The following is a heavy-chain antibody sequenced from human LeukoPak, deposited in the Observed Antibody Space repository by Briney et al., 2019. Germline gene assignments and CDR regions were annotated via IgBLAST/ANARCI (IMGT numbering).Heavy chain of an antibody. V-gene: IGHV1-18*01. CDR2: TSAYNGKT. Sequence: ASVKVSCKASGYTFTSYGISWVRQAHGQGKEWMGWTSAYNGKTSYEQKLQGRVTITTDTSTSTAYMELRSLRSDDTAVYYCAIHHDKDAFDIWGQGTMVTVSS. J-gene: IGHJ3*02. D-gene: IGHD3-22*01. CDR3: AIHHDKDAFDI. CDR1: GYTFTSYG.